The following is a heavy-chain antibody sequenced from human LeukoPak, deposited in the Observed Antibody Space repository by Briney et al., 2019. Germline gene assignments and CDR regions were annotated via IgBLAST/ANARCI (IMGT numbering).Heavy chain of an antibody. V-gene: IGHV3-30*18. J-gene: IGHJ4*02. CDR3: AKMFTRVGGGVY. D-gene: IGHD1-26*01. CDR2: ISYDGSNK. CDR1: GFTFRDYG. Sequence: PGGSLRLSCAASGFTFRDYGMSWVRQAPGKGLEWVAVISYDGSNKYYADSVKGRFTISRDNSKNTLYLQMNSLRAEDTAVYYCAKMFTRVGGGVYWGQGTLVTVSS.